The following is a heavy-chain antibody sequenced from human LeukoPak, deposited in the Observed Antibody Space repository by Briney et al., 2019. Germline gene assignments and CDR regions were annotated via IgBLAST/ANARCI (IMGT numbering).Heavy chain of an antibody. D-gene: IGHD1-7*01. CDR2: INSDGSST. CDR1: GFTFSSYW. CDR3: ARGWELGDGMDV. V-gene: IGHV3-74*01. J-gene: IGHJ6*02. Sequence: PGGSLRLSCAASGFTFSSYWMHWVRHAPGKGLVWVSRINSDGSSTSYADSVKGRFTISRDNAKNTLYLQMNSLRAEDTAVYYCARGWELGDGMDVWGQGTTVTVSS.